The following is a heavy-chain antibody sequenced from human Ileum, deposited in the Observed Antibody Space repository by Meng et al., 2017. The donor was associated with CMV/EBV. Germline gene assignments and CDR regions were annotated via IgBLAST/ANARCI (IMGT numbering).Heavy chain of an antibody. J-gene: IGHJ4*02. D-gene: IGHD3-22*01. Sequence: GGPLRLSCAASGFTFSYAWMSWVRQAPGKGLEWVGRIKSKTDGGTTDCAAPVKGRFTISRDDSKNTLYLQMNSLKTEDTAVYYCTTDLFRDYYYDSSGYYSYYWGQGTLVTVSS. V-gene: IGHV3-15*01. CDR3: TTDLFRDYYYDSSGYYSYY. CDR2: IKSKTDGGTT. CDR1: GFTFSYAW.